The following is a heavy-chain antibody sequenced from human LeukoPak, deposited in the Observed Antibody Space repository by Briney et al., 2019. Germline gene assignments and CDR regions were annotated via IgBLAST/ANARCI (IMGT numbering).Heavy chain of an antibody. Sequence: GGSLRLSCAVSGITLSNYGMTWVRQAPGKGLEWVAGISDTGGRTNYADSVKGRFTVSRDNAKNLVFLQMDSLRAEDEAVYYCTRDARQFVDHDVFDLWGQGTMVTVSS. CDR3: TRDARQFVDHDVFDL. V-gene: IGHV3-23*01. CDR2: ISDTGGRT. CDR1: GITLSNYG. J-gene: IGHJ3*01. D-gene: IGHD3-10*01.